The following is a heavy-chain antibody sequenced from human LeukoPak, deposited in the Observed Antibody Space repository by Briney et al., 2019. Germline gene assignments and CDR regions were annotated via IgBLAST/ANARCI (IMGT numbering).Heavy chain of an antibody. D-gene: IGHD2-15*01. CDR3: ARDHCSGGSCYSFPDWYFDL. J-gene: IGHJ2*01. V-gene: IGHV4-38-2*02. Sequence: SETLSLTCAVSGYSISSGYYWGWIRQPPGKGLEWIGSIYHSGSTYYNPSLKSRVTISLDTSKNQFFLKLSSVTAADTAVYHCARDHCSGGSCYSFPDWYFDLWGRGTLVTVSS. CDR2: IYHSGST. CDR1: GYSISSGYY.